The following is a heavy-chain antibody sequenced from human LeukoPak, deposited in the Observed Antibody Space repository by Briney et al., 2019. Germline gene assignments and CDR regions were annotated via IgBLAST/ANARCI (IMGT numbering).Heavy chain of an antibody. CDR3: ARGPKPKSITMVRGVNFQRTRNWFDP. V-gene: IGHV4-34*01. Sequence: SETLSLTCAVSGGSFSTYYWSWIRQPPGKGLELIGEIDHNGSTNYNPSLKSRVTISVDTSKNQFSLKLRSVTAADTAVYYCARGPKPKSITMVRGVNFQRTRNWFDPWGQGILVTVSS. CDR2: IDHNGST. J-gene: IGHJ5*02. CDR1: GGSFSTYY. D-gene: IGHD3-10*01.